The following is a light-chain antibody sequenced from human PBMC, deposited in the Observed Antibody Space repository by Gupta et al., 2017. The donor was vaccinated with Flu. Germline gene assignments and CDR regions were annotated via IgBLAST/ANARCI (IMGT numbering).Light chain of an antibody. CDR3: LQHSSYPLT. CDR2: AAS. V-gene: IGKV1-17*01. CDR1: QGIKSE. Sequence: GGRVTNSGRASQGIKSELGWYQQKPGKAPKRLIYAASSLQSGVPSTFSGSGSGTEFTLTISSLQPEDFATYYCLQHSSYPLTFGQGTRLEIK. J-gene: IGKJ5*01.